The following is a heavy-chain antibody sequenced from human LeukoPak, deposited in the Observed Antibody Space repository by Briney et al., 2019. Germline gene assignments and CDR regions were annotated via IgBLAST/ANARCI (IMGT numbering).Heavy chain of an antibody. CDR1: EFSLSTSGVG. Sequence: SGPTLVKPTQTLTLTCTFSEFSLSTSGVGVGWIRQPPGKALEWLALIYWNDDKRYSPSLKSRLTITKDTSKNQVVLTMTNMDPVDTATYYCAHSTYYDFWSGSINWFDPWGQGTLVTVSS. CDR2: IYWNDDK. D-gene: IGHD3-3*01. J-gene: IGHJ5*02. V-gene: IGHV2-5*01. CDR3: AHSTYYDFWSGSINWFDP.